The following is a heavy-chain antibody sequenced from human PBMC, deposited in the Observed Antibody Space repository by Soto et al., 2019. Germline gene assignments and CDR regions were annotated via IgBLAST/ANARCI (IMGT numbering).Heavy chain of an antibody. J-gene: IGHJ4*02. D-gene: IGHD3-22*01. CDR3: ARNLFESSGYPPEV. V-gene: IGHV4-4*02. CDR2: IFHTGNT. CDR1: GVSISSGKW. Sequence: QVQLQESGPGLVKPSGTLSLTCTISGVSISSGKWWSWVRQPPGEGLEWIGEIFHTGNTDYKPSLKSRVSILVDKSKNQFSLNLDYVTAADTAVYYCARNLFESSGYPPEVWGQGILVTVSS.